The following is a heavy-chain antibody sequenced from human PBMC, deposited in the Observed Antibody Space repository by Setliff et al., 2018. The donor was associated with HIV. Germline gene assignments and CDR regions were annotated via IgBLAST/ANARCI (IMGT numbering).Heavy chain of an antibody. V-gene: IGHV4-4*07. D-gene: IGHD2-21*02. J-gene: IGHJ4*02. CDR1: GDSISGYY. Sequence: LSLTCTSSGDSISGYYWSWIRQPAGKGLEWIGRMHTSGNTYYSPSLKSRVTISVDTSKSQFSLKLSSVTAADTAVYYCARGVPLLPPHYWGQGTLVTVSS. CDR3: ARGVPLLPPHY. CDR2: MHTSGNT.